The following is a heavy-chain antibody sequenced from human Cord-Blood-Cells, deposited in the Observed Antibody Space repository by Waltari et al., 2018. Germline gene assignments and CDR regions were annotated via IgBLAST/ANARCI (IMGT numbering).Heavy chain of an antibody. V-gene: IGHV1-46*01. CDR3: ARDAPREYYFDY. Sequence: QVQLVQSGAEVKKTGASVKVSCKASGYTFTSYYMHWVRQAPGQGLEWMGIINPSGGSTSYAQKFQGRVTMTRDTSTSTVYMELSSLRSEDTDVYYCARDAPREYYFDYWGQGTLVTVSS. CDR1: GYTFTSYY. CDR2: INPSGGST. J-gene: IGHJ4*02.